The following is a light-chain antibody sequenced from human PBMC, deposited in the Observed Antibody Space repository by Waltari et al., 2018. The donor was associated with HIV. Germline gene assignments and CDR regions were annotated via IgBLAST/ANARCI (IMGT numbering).Light chain of an antibody. V-gene: IGLV1-47*01. CDR2: RNN. J-gene: IGLJ2*01. Sequence: QSVLTQPPSASGTPGQRVTISCSGSSPNIGSHYVYCYQQLPGTAPKLLIYRNNQRPSGVPDRFSGSKSGTSASLAISGLRSEDEADYYCATWDDSLSVVVFGGGTKLTVL. CDR1: SPNIGSHY. CDR3: ATWDDSLSVVV.